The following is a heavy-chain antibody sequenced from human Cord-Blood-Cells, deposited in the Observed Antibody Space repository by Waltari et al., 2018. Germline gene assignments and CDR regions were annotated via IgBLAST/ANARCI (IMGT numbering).Heavy chain of an antibody. V-gene: IGHV1-24*01. D-gene: IGHD3-9*01. CDR3: ATVLRQSYYFDY. CDR1: RYTLTELS. J-gene: IGHJ4*02. CDR2: FDPEDGET. Sequence: QVQLVQSGAEVKKPGAPVKVSCTVSRYTLTELSMHWVRQAPGKGLEWMGGFDPEDGETIYAQKFQGRVTMTEDTSTDTAYMELSSLRSEDTAVYYCATVLRQSYYFDYWGQGTLVTVSS.